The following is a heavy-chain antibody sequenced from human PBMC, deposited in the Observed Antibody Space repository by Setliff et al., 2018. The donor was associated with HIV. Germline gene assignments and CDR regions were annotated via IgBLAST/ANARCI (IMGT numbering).Heavy chain of an antibody. CDR1: GGDFRNYA. D-gene: IGHD2-21*01. Sequence: GASVKVSCKASGGDFRNYAISWVRQAPGQGLEWMGGILPLLNSPNFAQRFEGRVTLTADETTRTVYMEFTSLRPDDTAVYYCAILGRRYCNHYTASCYETGGGDSDPNTSDYWGPGTLVTVSS. CDR3: AILGRRYCNHYTASCYETGGGDSDPNTSDY. CDR2: ILPLLNSP. V-gene: IGHV1-69*13. J-gene: IGHJ4*02.